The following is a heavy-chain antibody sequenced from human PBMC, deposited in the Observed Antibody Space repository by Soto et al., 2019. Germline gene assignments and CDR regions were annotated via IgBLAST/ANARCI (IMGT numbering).Heavy chain of an antibody. Sequence: EVQLVESGGGLVKPGGSLRLSCAASGFTFSNAWMNWVRQVPGMGLEWVGRSKSKTDGGTTDYAAPVKGRFTISRDDSKNTLYLQMNSLKSEDTDVYYCTTRSPGIAAAGVDYWGQGTLVTVSS. CDR2: SKSKTDGGTT. CDR3: TTRSPGIAAAGVDY. D-gene: IGHD6-13*01. J-gene: IGHJ4*02. V-gene: IGHV3-15*07. CDR1: GFTFSNAW.